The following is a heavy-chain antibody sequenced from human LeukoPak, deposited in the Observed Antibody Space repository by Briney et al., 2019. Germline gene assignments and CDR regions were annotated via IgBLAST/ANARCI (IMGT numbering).Heavy chain of an antibody. CDR2: IRYDGSNT. J-gene: IGHJ4*02. CDR1: GFTFSTYG. V-gene: IGHV3-30*02. CDR3: ARAPTVLVGYCSSSSCQADY. D-gene: IGHD2-2*01. Sequence: GGSLRLSCAAAGFTFSTYGMHWVRQAPGKGLDWVAFIRYDGSNTHYADSVKGRFSISRDNSKNTLFLQMYSLRPEDTAVYYCARAPTVLVGYCSSSSCQADYWGQGTLVTVSS.